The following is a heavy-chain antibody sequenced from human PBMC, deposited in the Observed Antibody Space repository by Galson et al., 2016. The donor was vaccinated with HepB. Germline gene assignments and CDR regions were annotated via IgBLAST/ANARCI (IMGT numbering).Heavy chain of an antibody. Sequence: SVKVSCKASGYPFENFIITWLRQAPGQGLEWMGWISGYNGYTNYARRLQARVTMTADTSTNTTFMELRSLTSDDTAIDYCARAGQRVAPRDWYFDLWGRGTLVTVSS. D-gene: IGHD6-6*01. CDR3: ARAGQRVAPRDWYFDL. V-gene: IGHV1-18*01. CDR2: ISGYNGYT. CDR1: GYPFENFI. J-gene: IGHJ2*01.